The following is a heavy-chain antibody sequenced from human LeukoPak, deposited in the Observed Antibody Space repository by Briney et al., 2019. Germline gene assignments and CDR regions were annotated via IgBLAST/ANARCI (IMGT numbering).Heavy chain of an antibody. CDR1: GFTFNNHY. CDR2: IKQDGSET. Sequence: GGSLRLSCAASGFTFNNHYMTWVRQAPGKGLEWVANIKQDGSETYYLDSVKGRFTISRDNAKNSLYLQMNSLRAEDTAVYYCARDSVNNWFDPWGQGTLVTVSS. J-gene: IGHJ5*02. V-gene: IGHV3-7*04. D-gene: IGHD6-19*01. CDR3: ARDSVNNWFDP.